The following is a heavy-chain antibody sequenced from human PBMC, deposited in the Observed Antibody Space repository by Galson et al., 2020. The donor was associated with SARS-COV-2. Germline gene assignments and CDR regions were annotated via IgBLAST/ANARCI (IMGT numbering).Heavy chain of an antibody. D-gene: IGHD2-15*01. V-gene: IGHV1-46*01. CDR3: ARDPTVVTTLLDYYYGMDV. CDR2: INPSGGST. CDR1: GYTFTSYY. J-gene: IGHJ6*02. Sequence: ASVKVSCKASGYTFTSYYMHWVRQAPGQGLEWMGIINPSGGSTSYAQKFQGRVTMTRDTSTSTVYMELSSLRSEDTAVYYCARDPTVVTTLLDYYYGMDVGGQGTTVTVSS.